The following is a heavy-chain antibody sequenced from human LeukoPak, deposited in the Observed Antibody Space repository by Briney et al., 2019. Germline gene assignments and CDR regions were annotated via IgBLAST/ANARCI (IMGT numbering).Heavy chain of an antibody. Sequence: SETLSLTCTVSGYSISSGYYWGWIRQSPGKGLEWIANMYHSGLIYYNPSLKSRITISVDTSKNQFSLKLSSVTAADTAVYYCARLWFGELLEINWGQGTLVTVSS. CDR1: GYSISSGYY. D-gene: IGHD3-10*01. V-gene: IGHV4-38-2*02. J-gene: IGHJ4*02. CDR2: MYHSGLI. CDR3: ARLWFGELLEIN.